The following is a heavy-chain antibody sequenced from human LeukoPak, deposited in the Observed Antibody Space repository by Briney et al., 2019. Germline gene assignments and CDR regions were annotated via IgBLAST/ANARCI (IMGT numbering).Heavy chain of an antibody. CDR3: ASPYNSRRYELCY. D-gene: IGHD6-13*01. CDR2: ISGSGGST. CDR1: GGSISSSS. Sequence: PSGTLSLTCAVSGGSISSSSNWWTWVRQPPGKGLEWVSAISGSGGSTYYADSVKGRFTIARDNAKKSLYLQMNSLRAEDTAVYYCASPYNSRRYELCYWGQGTLVTVSS. V-gene: IGHV3-23*01. J-gene: IGHJ4*02.